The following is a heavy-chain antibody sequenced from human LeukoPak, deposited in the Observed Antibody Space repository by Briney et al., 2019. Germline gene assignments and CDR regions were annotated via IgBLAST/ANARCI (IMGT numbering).Heavy chain of an antibody. V-gene: IGHV1-3*04. CDR2: INTGNGNT. CDR1: QYAFTDYA. D-gene: IGHD2-21*01. CDR3: VRIPKKGIDAFAF. J-gene: IGHJ3*01. Sequence: GASVKVSCKASQYAFTDYAVHWVRQAPGQNLEWMGWINTGNGNTKYSQKFQDRVIITRDTSASIAYMELSSLRSEDTAVFYCVRIPKKGIDAFAFWGQGTMVTVSS.